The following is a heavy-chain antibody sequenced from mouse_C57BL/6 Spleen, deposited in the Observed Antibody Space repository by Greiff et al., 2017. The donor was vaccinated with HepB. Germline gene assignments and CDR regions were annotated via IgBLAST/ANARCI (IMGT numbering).Heavy chain of an antibody. D-gene: IGHD2-1*01. J-gene: IGHJ3*01. CDR3: ARGGSYGNPIAY. CDR1: GYTFTSYW. V-gene: IGHV1-52*01. CDR2: IDPSDSET. Sequence: QVQLKQPGAELVRPGSSVKLSCKASGYTFTSYWMHWVKQRPIQGLEWIGNIDPSDSETHYNQKFKDKATLTVDKSSSTAYMQLSSLTSEDSAVYYCARGGSYGNPIAYWGQGTLVTVSA.